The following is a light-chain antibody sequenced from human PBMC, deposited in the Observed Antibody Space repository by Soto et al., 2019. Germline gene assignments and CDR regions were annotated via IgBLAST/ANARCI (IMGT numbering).Light chain of an antibody. Sequence: IPITHSPSTLSASVLYRVTITCRASQSISSWLAWYQQKPGKAPKLLIYKASSLESGVPSRFSGSGSGTEFTLTISSLQPDDFATYYCQQYNSYSPTFGQGTKVDIK. CDR2: KAS. J-gene: IGKJ1*01. V-gene: IGKV1-5*03. CDR3: QQYNSYSPT. CDR1: QSISSW.